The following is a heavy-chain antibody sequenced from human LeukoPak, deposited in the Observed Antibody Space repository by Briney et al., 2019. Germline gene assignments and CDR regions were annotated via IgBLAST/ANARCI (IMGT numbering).Heavy chain of an antibody. J-gene: IGHJ5*02. V-gene: IGHV1-2*06. CDR2: INPNSGGT. D-gene: IGHD3-22*01. Sequence: ASVEVSCKASGYTFTGYYMHWVRQAPGQGLEWMGRINPNSGGTNYAQKFQGRVTMTRDTSISTAYMELSRLRSDDTAVYYCARGKYYDSSGSNWFDPWGQGTLVTVSS. CDR3: ARGKYYDSSGSNWFDP. CDR1: GYTFTGYY.